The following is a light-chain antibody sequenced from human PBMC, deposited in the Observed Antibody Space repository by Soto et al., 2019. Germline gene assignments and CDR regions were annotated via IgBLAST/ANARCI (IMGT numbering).Light chain of an antibody. J-gene: IGKJ5*01. Sequence: EIVLPQSPGTLSLSPGERAAGSCRASQSITSTYLAWYQQKPGQAPKLLIFDASTRATGVPARFSGSGSGTEFTLTVSSLQSEDIAVYFCQQYNNWPPNFGQGTRLEIK. CDR2: DAS. V-gene: IGKV3-15*01. CDR1: QSITSTY. CDR3: QQYNNWPPN.